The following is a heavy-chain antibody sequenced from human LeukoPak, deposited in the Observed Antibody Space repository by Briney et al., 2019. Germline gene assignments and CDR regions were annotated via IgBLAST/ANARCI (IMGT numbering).Heavy chain of an antibody. CDR3: ARDTVGYFDWSPFDY. D-gene: IGHD3-9*01. Sequence: SETLSLTCTVSGGSISSYYWSWIRQPAGKGLEWIGRIYTSGSTNYNPSLKSRVTMSVDTSKNQFSLKLSSVTAADTAVHYCARDTVGYFDWSPFDYWGQGTLVTVSS. V-gene: IGHV4-4*07. CDR2: IYTSGST. CDR1: GGSISSYY. J-gene: IGHJ4*02.